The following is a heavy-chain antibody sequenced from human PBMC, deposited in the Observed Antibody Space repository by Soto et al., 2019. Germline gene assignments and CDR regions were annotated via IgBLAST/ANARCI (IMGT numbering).Heavy chain of an antibody. CDR1: GGSISSYY. J-gene: IGHJ4*02. CDR3: ARGPPAAAFDY. Sequence: SETLSLTCTVSGGSISSYYWSWIRQPPGKGLEWIGYIYYSGSTNYNPSLKSRVTISVDTSKNQFSLKLSSVTAADTAVYYCARGPPAAAFDYWGQGTLVTVSS. D-gene: IGHD6-13*01. CDR2: IYYSGST. V-gene: IGHV4-59*01.